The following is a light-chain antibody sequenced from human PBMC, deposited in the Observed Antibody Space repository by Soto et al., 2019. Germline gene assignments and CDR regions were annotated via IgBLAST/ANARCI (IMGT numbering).Light chain of an antibody. CDR1: QCVSSS. CDR2: DAS. Sequence: EIVLTQSPDTLSLSPGEIATISCRASQCVSSSLAWYQQKPGQAPRLLIYDASNRATGIPARFSGSGSGTDFTLTISSLEPEDFAVYYCQQRSNWPPEVTFGPGTKVDIK. V-gene: IGKV3-11*01. CDR3: QQRSNWPPEVT. J-gene: IGKJ3*01.